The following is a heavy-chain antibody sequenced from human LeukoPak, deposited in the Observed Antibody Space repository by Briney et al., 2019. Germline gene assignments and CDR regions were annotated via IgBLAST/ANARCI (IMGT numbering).Heavy chain of an antibody. CDR3: ARVHGDYVDFDP. V-gene: IGHV1-46*01. CDR2: INPSGGST. Sequence: ASVKVSCKASGYTFTSYYMHWVRQAPGQGLEWMGIINPSGGSTSYAQKFQGRVTMTRDMSTSTVYMELSSLRSEDTAVYYCARVHGDYVDFDPWGQGTLVTVSS. D-gene: IGHD4-17*01. CDR1: GYTFTSYY. J-gene: IGHJ5*02.